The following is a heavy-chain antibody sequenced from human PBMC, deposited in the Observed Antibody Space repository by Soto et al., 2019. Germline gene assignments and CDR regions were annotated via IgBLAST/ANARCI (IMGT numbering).Heavy chain of an antibody. CDR1: GFTFGDYA. CDR2: IRSKAYGGTT. CDR3: TREGAFSSGSPYYFDY. V-gene: IGHV3-49*03. J-gene: IGHJ4*02. D-gene: IGHD6-19*01. Sequence: GGSLRLSCTASGFTFGDYAMSWFRQAPGKGLEWVGFIRSKAYGGTTEYAASVKGRLTISRDDSKSIAYLQMNSLKTEDTAVYYCTREGAFSSGSPYYFDYWGQGTLVTVSS.